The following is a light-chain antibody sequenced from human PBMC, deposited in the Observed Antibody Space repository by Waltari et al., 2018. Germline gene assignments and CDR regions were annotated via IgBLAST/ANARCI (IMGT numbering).Light chain of an antibody. CDR1: QGLSSF. J-gene: IGKJ1*01. CDR3: LQYYSYPWT. Sequence: AIRMTQSPSSFSASTGDRVTITCRASQGLSSFLAWYQQKPGKAPKLLIYAASTLQSGVPSRFSGSASGTDFTLTISGLQSEDFATYYCLQYYSYPWTFGQGTKVEIK. CDR2: AAS. V-gene: IGKV1-8*01.